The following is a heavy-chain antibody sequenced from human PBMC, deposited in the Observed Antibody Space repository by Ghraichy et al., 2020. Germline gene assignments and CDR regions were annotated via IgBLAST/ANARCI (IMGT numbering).Heavy chain of an antibody. D-gene: IGHD2-2*01. CDR2: IIPIFGTA. CDR1: GGTFSSYA. J-gene: IGHJ6*02. Sequence: SVKVSCKASGGTFSSYAISWVRQAPGQGLEWMGGIIPIFGTANYAQKFQGRVTITADESTSTAYMELSSLRSEDTAVYYCARARGCSSTSCSYYYYGMDVWGQGTTVTVSS. V-gene: IGHV1-69*13. CDR3: ARARGCSSTSCSYYYYGMDV.